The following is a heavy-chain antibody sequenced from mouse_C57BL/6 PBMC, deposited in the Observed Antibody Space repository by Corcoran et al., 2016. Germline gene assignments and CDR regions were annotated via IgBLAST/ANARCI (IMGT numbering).Heavy chain of an antibody. CDR1: GYTFTDYY. D-gene: IGHD2-4*01. V-gene: IGHV1-76*01. CDR2: IYPGSGNT. CDR3: ARSDDYDGYDY. J-gene: IGHJ2*01. Sequence: QVQLKQSGAELVRPGASVKLSCKASGYTFTDYYINWVKQRPGQGLEWIARIYPGSGNTYYNEKFKGKATLTAEKSSSTAYMQLSSLTSEDSAVYFCARSDDYDGYDYWGQGTTLTVSS.